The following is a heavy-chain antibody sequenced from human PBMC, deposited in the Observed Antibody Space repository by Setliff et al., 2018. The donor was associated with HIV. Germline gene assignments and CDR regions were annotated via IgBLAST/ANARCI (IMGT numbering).Heavy chain of an antibody. J-gene: IGHJ6*03. CDR2: INPSGGST. Sequence: ASVKVSCKASGGTFSAYAVNWVRQAPGQGLEWMGIINPSGGSTTYAQKFQGRVTMTRDTSTSTVYMELSSLRSEDTAVYYCARDAFDYTAYYYSYMDVWGKGTTVTVSS. CDR3: ARDAFDYTAYYYSYMDV. D-gene: IGHD4-4*01. CDR1: GGTFSAYA. V-gene: IGHV1-46*01.